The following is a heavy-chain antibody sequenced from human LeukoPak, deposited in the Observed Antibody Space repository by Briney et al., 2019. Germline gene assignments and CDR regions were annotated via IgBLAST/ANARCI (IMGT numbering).Heavy chain of an antibody. CDR2: ISGSGGST. J-gene: IGHJ5*02. CDR1: GCTFSNYA. D-gene: IGHD4-17*01. CDR3: AKDPFTVTTSKINWFDP. Sequence: GGSLRLSCAASGCTFSNYATSWVRQAPGKGLEWVSTISGSGGSTYYADSVKGRFTISRDNSKNTLYLQMNSLRAEDTAVYYCAKDPFTVTTSKINWFDPWGQGTLVTVSS. V-gene: IGHV3-23*01.